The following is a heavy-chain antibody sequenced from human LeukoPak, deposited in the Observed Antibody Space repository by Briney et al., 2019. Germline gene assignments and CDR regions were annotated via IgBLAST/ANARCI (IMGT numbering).Heavy chain of an antibody. V-gene: IGHV1-2*02. J-gene: IGHJ5*02. Sequence: ASVKVSCKASGYTFTGYYMHWVRQAPGQGLEWMGWINPNSGGTNYAQKFQGRVTMTRDTSISTAYMELSRLRSDDTAVYYCARGVVAVAASNWFDPWGQGTLVTVSS. CDR1: GYTFTGYY. CDR3: ARGVVAVAASNWFDP. CDR2: INPNSGGT. D-gene: IGHD2-15*01.